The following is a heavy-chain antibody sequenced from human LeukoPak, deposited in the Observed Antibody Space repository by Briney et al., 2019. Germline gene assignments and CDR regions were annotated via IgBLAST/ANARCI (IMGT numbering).Heavy chain of an antibody. J-gene: IGHJ4*02. CDR2: IIPIFGTA. Sequence: ASVKVSCKASGYTFTGYYMHWVRQAPGQGLEWMGGIIPIFGTANYAQKFQGRVTITTDESTSTAYMELSSLRSEDTAVYYCARGLPGDYWGQGTLVTVSS. D-gene: IGHD1-14*01. CDR1: GYTFTGYY. CDR3: ARGLPGDY. V-gene: IGHV1-69*05.